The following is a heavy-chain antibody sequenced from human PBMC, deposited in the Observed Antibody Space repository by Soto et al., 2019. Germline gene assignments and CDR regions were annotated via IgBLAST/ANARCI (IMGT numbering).Heavy chain of an antibody. Sequence: GSLLVACAASGFTLSDHYMDWVRQAPGKGLEWVARSRNKDHSYSREYAASVKGRFTISRDDSKNSLYLQMSSLKAEDTAVYYCVRGHWSFDYWGQGTVVTVYS. J-gene: IGHJ4*02. CDR2: SRNKDHSYSR. V-gene: IGHV3-72*01. CDR3: VRGHWSFDY. D-gene: IGHD2-8*02. CDR1: GFTLSDHY.